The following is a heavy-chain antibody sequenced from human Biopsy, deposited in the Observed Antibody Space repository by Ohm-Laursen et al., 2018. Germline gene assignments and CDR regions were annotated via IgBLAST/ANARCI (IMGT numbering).Heavy chain of an antibody. CDR2: IKEDATLK. Sequence: GSLRLSCTASGFTFTDFAMTWVRQPPGKGLEWVATIKEDATLKWYADSVRGRFTVSRDNSKSLLYFQMDSLRAEDTAVYYCSTFHRGVDVFDIWGQGTMVTVSS. J-gene: IGHJ3*02. V-gene: IGHV3-7*01. D-gene: IGHD3-10*01. CDR1: GFTFTDFA. CDR3: STFHRGVDVFDI.